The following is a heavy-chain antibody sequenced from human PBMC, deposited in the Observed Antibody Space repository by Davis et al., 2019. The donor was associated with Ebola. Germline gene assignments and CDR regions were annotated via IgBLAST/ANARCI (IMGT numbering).Heavy chain of an antibody. D-gene: IGHD3-10*01. Sequence: SVKVSCKASGYTFTGYYMHWVRQAPGQGLEWMGGIIPIFGTANYAQKFQGRVTITADESTSTAYMELSSLRSEDTAVYYCARGGRITMVQGVIITPSLFDYWGQGTLVTVSS. J-gene: IGHJ4*02. CDR2: IIPIFGTA. CDR1: GYTFTGYY. CDR3: ARGGRITMVQGVIITPSLFDY. V-gene: IGHV1-69*13.